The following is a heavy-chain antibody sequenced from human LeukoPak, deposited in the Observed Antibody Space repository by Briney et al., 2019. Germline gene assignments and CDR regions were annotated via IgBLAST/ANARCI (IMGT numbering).Heavy chain of an antibody. CDR2: ISNDGVNQ. Sequence: GRSLRLSCAASGFTFSTFTMHCVRQAPGKGLQWVAVISNDGVNQYYAASAKGRFTISRDNSKNTLFLQMNSLTNEDTAVYYCARGAGTMVYYIDVWGKGTTVTVSS. J-gene: IGHJ6*03. CDR3: ARGAGTMVYYIDV. CDR1: GFTFSTFT. V-gene: IGHV3-30*01. D-gene: IGHD1-7*01.